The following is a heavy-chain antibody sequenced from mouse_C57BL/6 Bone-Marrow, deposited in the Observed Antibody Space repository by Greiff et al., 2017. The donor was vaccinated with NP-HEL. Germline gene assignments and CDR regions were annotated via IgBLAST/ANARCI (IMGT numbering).Heavy chain of an antibody. D-gene: IGHD1-1*01. CDR1: GFTFSSYG. CDR2: ISSGGSYT. Sequence: EVHLVESGGDLVKPGGSLKLSCAASGFTFSSYGMSWVRQTPDKRLEWVATISSGGSYTYYPDSVKGRFTISRDNAKNTLYLQMSSLKSEDTAMYYCARPDYYYGSPYWYFDVWGTGTTVTVSS. J-gene: IGHJ1*03. V-gene: IGHV5-6*01. CDR3: ARPDYYYGSPYWYFDV.